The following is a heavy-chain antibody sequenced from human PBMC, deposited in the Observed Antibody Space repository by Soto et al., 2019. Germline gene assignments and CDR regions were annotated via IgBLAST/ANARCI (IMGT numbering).Heavy chain of an antibody. CDR3: AKGLLWFGGTAFDY. V-gene: IGHV3-15*07. CDR1: GFTFSNAW. CDR2: IKSKTDGGTT. J-gene: IGHJ4*02. D-gene: IGHD3-10*01. Sequence: GGSLRLSCAASGFTFSNAWMNWVRQAPGKGLEWVGRIKSKTDGGTTDYAAPVKGRFTISRDDSKNTLYLQMNSLRAEDTAVYYCAKGLLWFGGTAFDYWGQGTLVTVSS.